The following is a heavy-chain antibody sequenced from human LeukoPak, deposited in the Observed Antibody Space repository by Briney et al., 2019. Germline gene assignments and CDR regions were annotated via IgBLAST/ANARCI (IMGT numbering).Heavy chain of an antibody. D-gene: IGHD5-18*01. CDR3: ARKGYSYEKTDFDY. J-gene: IGHJ4*02. Sequence: QSGGSLRLSCAASKFTFSNYGMHWVRQAPGKGLEWVAVISSDGSNKYYADSVKGRFTISRDNSKNTLYLQMNSLRAEDTAVYYCARKGYSYEKTDFDYWGQGTLVTVSS. CDR1: KFTFSNYG. V-gene: IGHV3-30*03. CDR2: ISSDGSNK.